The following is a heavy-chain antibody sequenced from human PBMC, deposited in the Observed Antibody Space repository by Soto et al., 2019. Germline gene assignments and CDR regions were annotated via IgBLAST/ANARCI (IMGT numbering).Heavy chain of an antibody. V-gene: IGHV1-8*01. Sequence: ASAKVSCKASGYTFTSYDINCVRQATGQVLEWMGWMNPNSGNTGYAQKFQGRVTMTRNTSISTAYMELSSLRSEDTAVYYCASAHYYGSGSYPWWFDPWGQGTLVTVSS. J-gene: IGHJ5*02. CDR3: ASAHYYGSGSYPWWFDP. CDR2: MNPNSGNT. CDR1: GYTFTSYD. D-gene: IGHD3-10*01.